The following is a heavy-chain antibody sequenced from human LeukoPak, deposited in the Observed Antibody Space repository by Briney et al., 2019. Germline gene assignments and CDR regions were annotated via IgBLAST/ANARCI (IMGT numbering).Heavy chain of an antibody. J-gene: IGHJ4*02. V-gene: IGHV3-74*03. Sequence: GGSLRLSCAASGFTFSRDWMHWVRHAQGQGMVWVSLISDDGSITTYADSVKARFTISRDNAKSTVCLQMNSLRAEDTAVYFCVRRYYEYNVYDRHFDYWGEGILVTISS. CDR1: GFTFSRDW. D-gene: IGHD5/OR15-5a*01. CDR3: VRRYYEYNVYDRHFDY. CDR2: ISDDGSIT.